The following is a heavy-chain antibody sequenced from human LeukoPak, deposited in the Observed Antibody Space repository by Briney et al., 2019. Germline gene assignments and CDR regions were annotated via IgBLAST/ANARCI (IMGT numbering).Heavy chain of an antibody. V-gene: IGHV4-59*01. CDR1: GASISSYY. J-gene: IGHJ6*02. D-gene: IGHD2-2*02. CDR2: IYYSGST. Sequence: SETLSLTCTVSGASISSYYWSWIRQPPGKGLEWIGYIYYSGSTNYNPSLKSRVTISVDTSKNQFSLKLSSVTAADTAVYYCARNYCSSTSCYNYYYYYGMDVWGQGTTVTVSS. CDR3: ARNYCSSTSCYNYYYYYGMDV.